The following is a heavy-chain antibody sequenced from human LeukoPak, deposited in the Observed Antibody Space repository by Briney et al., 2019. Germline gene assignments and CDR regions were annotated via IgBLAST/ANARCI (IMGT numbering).Heavy chain of an antibody. CDR2: IWYDGSNK. D-gene: IGHD3-22*01. CDR1: GFTFSSYA. V-gene: IGHV3-33*08. Sequence: GGSLRLSCAASGFTFSSYAMSWVRQAPGKGLEWVAVIWYDGSNKYYADSVKGRFTISRDNSKNTLYLQMNSLRAEDTAVYYCARSGGYYYDSSGYCASDYYGMDVWGQGTTVTVSS. CDR3: ARSGGYYYDSSGYCASDYYGMDV. J-gene: IGHJ6*02.